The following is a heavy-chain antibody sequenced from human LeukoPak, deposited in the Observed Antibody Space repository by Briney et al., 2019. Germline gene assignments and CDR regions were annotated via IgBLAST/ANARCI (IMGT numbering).Heavy chain of an antibody. J-gene: IGHJ4*02. V-gene: IGHV1-18*01. D-gene: IGHD6-19*01. CDR2: ISAYNGNT. CDR3: ARDSDLGWAVAVTAPFDY. CDR1: GYSFTSYG. Sequence: ASVKVYCEASGYSFTSYGISWVRQAPGQGLEWMGWISAYNGNTNYAQKLQGRVTMTTDTSTSTAYMELRSLRSDDTAVYYCARDSDLGWAVAVTAPFDYWGQGTLVTVSS.